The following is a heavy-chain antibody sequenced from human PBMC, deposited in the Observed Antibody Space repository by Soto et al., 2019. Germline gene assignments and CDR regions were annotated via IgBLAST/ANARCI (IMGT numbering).Heavy chain of an antibody. CDR2: ITTSGDRS. CDR3: AQGLEAGYCFAY. Sequence: GGSLRLSCAPSGFNFSSYAMSWIRPAPGKGPEWVAGITTSGDRSGYADSVKGRFTVSRDNSQNTMYLQLNSLRGDDTAIYFCAQGLEAGYCFAYWGQGTLVTVSS. CDR1: GFNFSSYA. V-gene: IGHV3-23*01. D-gene: IGHD2-21*01. J-gene: IGHJ4*02.